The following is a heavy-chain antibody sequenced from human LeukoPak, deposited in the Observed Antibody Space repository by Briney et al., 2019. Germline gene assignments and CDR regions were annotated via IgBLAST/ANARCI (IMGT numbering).Heavy chain of an antibody. Sequence: GGSLRLSCEASGFTFDNYEMNWVRQTPGKGLEWISYISSSASTIYYADSMKGRFTMSRDNAKNLLYLQMNSLRAEDTGVYYCARTSSGWWAPFDYWGQGTLVTVSS. V-gene: IGHV3-48*03. J-gene: IGHJ4*02. CDR3: ARTSSGWWAPFDY. CDR2: ISSSASTI. CDR1: GFTFDNYE. D-gene: IGHD6-19*01.